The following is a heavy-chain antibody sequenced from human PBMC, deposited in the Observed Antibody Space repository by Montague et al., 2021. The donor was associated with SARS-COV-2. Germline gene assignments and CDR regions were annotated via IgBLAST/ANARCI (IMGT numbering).Heavy chain of an antibody. CDR1: RLTVSSNY. J-gene: IGHJ6*02. V-gene: IGHV3-66*02. CDR2: IYSGGST. Sequence: SLRLSCAAPRLTVSSNYMRWVRQAPGKGLEWVSVIYSGGSTYYADSVKGRFTISRDNPKNTLYLQMNSLRDEDTAVYYCARDSYGMDVWGQGTTVTVSS. CDR3: ARDSYGMDV.